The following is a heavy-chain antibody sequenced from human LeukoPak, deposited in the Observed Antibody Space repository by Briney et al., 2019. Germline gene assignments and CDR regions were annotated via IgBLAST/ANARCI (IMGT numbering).Heavy chain of an antibody. CDR2: IYPGDSDT. J-gene: IGHJ4*02. CDR1: GYSFTSYW. V-gene: IGHV5-51*01. D-gene: IGHD6-19*01. CDR3: ARLIAPDYSSGWYGFDY. Sequence: NLGESLKISCKGSGYSFTSYWIGWVRQMPGKGLEWMGIIYPGDSDTRYSPSFQGQVTISADKSISTAYLQWSSLKASDTAMYYCARLIAPDYSSGWYGFDYWGQGTLVTVSS.